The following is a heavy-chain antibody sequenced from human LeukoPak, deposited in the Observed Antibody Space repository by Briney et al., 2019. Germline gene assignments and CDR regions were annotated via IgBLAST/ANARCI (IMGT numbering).Heavy chain of an antibody. D-gene: IGHD6-13*01. CDR3: ARMGRQQLFSPKTWIDY. CDR1: GFTFSSYA. Sequence: QPGRSLRLSCAASGFTFSSYAMHWVRQAPGKGLEWVAVISYDGSNKYYADSVKGRFTISRDNSKNTLYLQMNSLRAEDTAVYYCARMGRQQLFSPKTWIDYWGQGTLVTVSS. J-gene: IGHJ4*02. CDR2: ISYDGSNK. V-gene: IGHV3-30*04.